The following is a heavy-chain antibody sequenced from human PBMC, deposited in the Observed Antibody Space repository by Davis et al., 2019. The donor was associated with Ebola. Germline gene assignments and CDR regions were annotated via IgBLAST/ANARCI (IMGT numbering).Heavy chain of an antibody. CDR1: GGSISSGGYS. V-gene: IGHV4-30-2*01. J-gene: IGHJ4*02. D-gene: IGHD6-6*01. CDR2: IYHSGST. Sequence: MPSETLSLTCAVSGGSISSGGYSWSWIRQPPGKGLEWIGYIYHSGSTYYNPSLKSRVTISVDRSKNQFSLKLSSVTAADTAVYYCARLRLGSSANFDYWGQGTLVTVSS. CDR3: ARLRLGSSANFDY.